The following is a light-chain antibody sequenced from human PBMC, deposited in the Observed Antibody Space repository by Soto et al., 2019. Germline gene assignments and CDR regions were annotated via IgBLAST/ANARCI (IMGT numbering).Light chain of an antibody. CDR2: GAS. Sequence: EIALTQSPGTPSLSPWKRATLFFRASQSLSSDLAWYQQKPGQPPRLLIYGASSRATGIPDRFTGSGSGTDFTLTISRLEPEDFAVYYCQQYGSSSTFGQGTRLEIK. J-gene: IGKJ5*01. V-gene: IGKV3-20*01. CDR1: QSLSSD. CDR3: QQYGSSST.